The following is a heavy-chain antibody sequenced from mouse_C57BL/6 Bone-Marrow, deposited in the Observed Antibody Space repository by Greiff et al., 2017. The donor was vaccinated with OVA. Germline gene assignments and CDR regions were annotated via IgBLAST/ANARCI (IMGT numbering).Heavy chain of an antibody. CDR1: GYAFTSYG. J-gene: IGHJ2*01. CDR3: ARSRYPVVARGDY. D-gene: IGHD1-1*01. V-gene: IGHV1-81*01. Sequence: VQLQQSGAELARPGASVKLSCKASGYAFTSYGISWVKQRTGQGLEWIGGIYPRSGNTYYNEKFKGKATLTADKSSSTASMELRSLTSADSAVSVCARSRYPVVARGDYWGQGTTLTVSS. CDR2: IYPRSGNT.